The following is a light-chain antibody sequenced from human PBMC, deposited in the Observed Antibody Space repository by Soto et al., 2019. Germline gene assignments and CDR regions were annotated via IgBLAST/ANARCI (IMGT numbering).Light chain of an antibody. CDR2: ENN. J-gene: IGLJ1*01. CDR3: GAWDSGLSGYV. Sequence: SVSAAPGPKVTISCSGSNSNIGNTYVSWYQQLPGTAPKLLIYENNKRPSGIPDRFSGSKSGTSATLGITGLQTGDEADYYCGAWDSGLSGYVFGTGTKVTVL. V-gene: IGLV1-51*02. CDR1: NSNIGNTY.